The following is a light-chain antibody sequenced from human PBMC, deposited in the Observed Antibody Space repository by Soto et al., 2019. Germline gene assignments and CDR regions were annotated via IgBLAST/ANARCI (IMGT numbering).Light chain of an antibody. CDR3: QQTSSFPLT. J-gene: IGKJ4*01. CDR2: AAS. Sequence: DIQMTQSPSSVSASVGDSLTITCRASQGITSWLAWYQQKPGRAPKLLIYAASSLQSGVPSRFSGSGSGTEFTLPISSLQPEDFGTYYCQQTSSFPLTLGGGTKVEIK. V-gene: IGKV1-12*01. CDR1: QGITSW.